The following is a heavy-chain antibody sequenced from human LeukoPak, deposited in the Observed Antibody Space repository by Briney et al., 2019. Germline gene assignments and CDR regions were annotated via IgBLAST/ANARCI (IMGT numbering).Heavy chain of an antibody. D-gene: IGHD2-15*01. Sequence: ASVKVSCKASGYTFTSYGISWVRQAPGQGLEWMGWISAHNGNTNYAQKLQGRVTMTTDTSTSTAYMELRSLRSDDTAVYYCAREVVVVVAATPAQLGYYYYMDVWGKGTTVTVSS. CDR1: GYTFTSYG. V-gene: IGHV1-18*01. J-gene: IGHJ6*03. CDR3: AREVVVVVAATPAQLGYYYYMDV. CDR2: ISAHNGNT.